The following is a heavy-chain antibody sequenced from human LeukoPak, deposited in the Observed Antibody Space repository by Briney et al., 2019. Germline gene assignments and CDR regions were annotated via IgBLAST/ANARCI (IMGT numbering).Heavy chain of an antibody. CDR2: IYYSGST. Sequence: SETLSLTCTVSGGSISSYYWSWIRQPPGKGLEWIGYIYYSGSTNYNPSLKSRVTISVDTSKNQFSLKLSSVTAADTAVYYCARGAWIQLWPFFDYWGQGTLVTVSS. CDR3: ARGAWIQLWPFFDY. CDR1: GGSISSYY. V-gene: IGHV4-59*01. J-gene: IGHJ4*02. D-gene: IGHD5-18*01.